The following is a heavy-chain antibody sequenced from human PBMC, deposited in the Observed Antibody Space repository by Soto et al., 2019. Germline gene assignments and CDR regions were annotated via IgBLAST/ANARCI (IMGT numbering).Heavy chain of an antibody. Sequence: GESMKISCKGPGYSFTRYWIGWVRQVPGKGLEWVGIVYPADSDPRYSPSFRGQVTISADKPINTAYLQWSSLKASDTAMYYCARQYDSSGYTFDYWGQGTLVTVSS. CDR1: GYSFTRYW. J-gene: IGHJ4*02. CDR2: VYPADSDP. CDR3: ARQYDSSGYTFDY. V-gene: IGHV5-51*01. D-gene: IGHD3-22*01.